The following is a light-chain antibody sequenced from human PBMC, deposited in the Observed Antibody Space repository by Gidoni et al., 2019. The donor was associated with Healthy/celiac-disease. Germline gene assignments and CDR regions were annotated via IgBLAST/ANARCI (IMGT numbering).Light chain of an antibody. J-gene: IGKJ3*01. CDR2: GAS. CDR3: QQYGSSPLT. V-gene: IGKV3-20*01. Sequence: EIVLTQSPGTLSLSPGERATLSCRASQSVSSSYFAWYQQKPGQAHRLLIYGASSRATGIPDRFSGSGSGTDFTLTISRLEPEDFAVYYCQQYGSSPLTFGPGTKVDIK. CDR1: QSVSSSY.